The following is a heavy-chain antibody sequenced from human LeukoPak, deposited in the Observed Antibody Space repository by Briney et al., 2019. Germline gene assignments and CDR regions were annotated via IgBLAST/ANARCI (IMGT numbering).Heavy chain of an antibody. J-gene: IGHJ4*02. D-gene: IGHD2-15*01. V-gene: IGHV3-64*01. CDR1: GFTFSSYA. CDR2: ITGNGCST. Sequence: GGSLRLSCAASGFTFSSYAMHWVRQAPGKGLEYVSAITGNGCSTFYANSVKGRFTISRDNSKNTLYLQMGSLRAEDMAVYYCARGDVMVVAATLNYWGQGTLVTVSS. CDR3: ARGDVMVVAATLNY.